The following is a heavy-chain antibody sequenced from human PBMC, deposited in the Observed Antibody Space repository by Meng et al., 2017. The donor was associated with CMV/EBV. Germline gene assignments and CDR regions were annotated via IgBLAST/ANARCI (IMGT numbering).Heavy chain of an antibody. D-gene: IGHD2-8*02. V-gene: IGHV3-23*01. Sequence: GESLKISCAASGFTFSSYAMSWVRQAPGKGLEWVSAISGSGGSTYYADSVKGRFTISRDNSKNTLYLQINSLRAEDTAVYYCAKELGRGSGGFSWFDPWGQGTLVTVSS. CDR3: AKELGRGSGGFSWFDP. CDR2: ISGSGGST. J-gene: IGHJ5*02. CDR1: GFTFSSYA.